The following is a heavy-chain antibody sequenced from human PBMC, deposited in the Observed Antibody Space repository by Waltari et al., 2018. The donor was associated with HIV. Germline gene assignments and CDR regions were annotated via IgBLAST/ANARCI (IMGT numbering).Heavy chain of an antibody. CDR1: GFTFSSYW. V-gene: IGHV3-7*04. CDR2: IKQVGSEK. J-gene: IGHJ4*02. CDR3: ARGGFYGSGSKVN. D-gene: IGHD3-10*01. Sequence: EVQLVESGGGLFQPGGSLRLSCAASGFTFSSYWMSWVRQAPGKGLERGGNIKQVGSEKYYVDSVNGRFTSSRDNAENSLYLQMNSLRAEDTAVYYCARGGFYGSGSKVNWGQGTLVTVSS.